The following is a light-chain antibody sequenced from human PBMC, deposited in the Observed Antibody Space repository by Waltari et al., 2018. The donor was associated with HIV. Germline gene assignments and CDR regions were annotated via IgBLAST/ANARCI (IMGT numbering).Light chain of an antibody. J-gene: IGLJ2*01. V-gene: IGLV3-21*02. CDR3: QVWDSSTDLRV. Sequence: SYVLTQSPSVSVAPGQTARITCGGDNIGSKGVHWYQKKPSQAPVLVVYDDSDRPSGIPERVSGSSSWNTATLTISRVEAGDEADFYCQVWDSSTDLRVFGGGTKLTVL. CDR1: NIGSKG. CDR2: DDS.